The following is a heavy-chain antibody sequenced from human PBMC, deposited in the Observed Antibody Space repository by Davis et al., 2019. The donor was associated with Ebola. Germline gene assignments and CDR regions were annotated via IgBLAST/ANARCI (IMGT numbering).Heavy chain of an antibody. CDR3: AKEGAWGNWYLDL. CDR1: GFTFSSHG. CDR2: IGDNGRTT. J-gene: IGHJ2*01. Sequence: PGGSLRLSCAASGFTFSSHGMHWVRQAPGKGLEWVAVIGDNGRTTFYADSAKGRFTLYRDNFKNTLDLQMNSLRPEDTAVYYCAKEGAWGNWYLDLWGRGTLVTVSS. D-gene: IGHD3-16*01. V-gene: IGHV3-30*18.